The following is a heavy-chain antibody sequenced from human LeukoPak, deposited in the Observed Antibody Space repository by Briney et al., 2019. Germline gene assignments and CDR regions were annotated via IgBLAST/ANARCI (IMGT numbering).Heavy chain of an antibody. V-gene: IGHV3-30*03. J-gene: IGHJ5*02. Sequence: GGSLRLSCAASGFSFNSYGMFWVRQAPGAGLEWVAFVSRDGRNQHLADSVKGRFTISRDNFKNTLYLQMSSLRPEDTALYYCARDRAGAQSWVALDPWGQGTLVTVSS. CDR3: ARDRAGAQSWVALDP. CDR1: GFSFNSYG. CDR2: VSRDGRNQ. D-gene: IGHD3-10*01.